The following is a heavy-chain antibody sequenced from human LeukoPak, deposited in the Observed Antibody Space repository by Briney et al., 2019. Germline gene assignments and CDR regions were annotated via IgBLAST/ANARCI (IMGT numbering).Heavy chain of an antibody. CDR3: ARGGTWLRRSHDAFDI. Sequence: ASVKVSCKASGYTFSGFYIHGVRQAPGQGLEWMGWINPNCGGTNYAQKFQGRVTMTRDTSISTAYMELSRLRSDDTAVYYCARGGTWLRRSHDAFDIWGQGTMVTVSS. J-gene: IGHJ3*02. CDR1: GYTFSGFY. V-gene: IGHV1-2*02. CDR2: INPNCGGT. D-gene: IGHD5-12*01.